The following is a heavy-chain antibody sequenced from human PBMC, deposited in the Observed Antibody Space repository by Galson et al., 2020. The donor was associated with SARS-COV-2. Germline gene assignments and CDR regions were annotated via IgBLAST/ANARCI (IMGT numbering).Heavy chain of an antibody. CDR3: ARGYYDILTGYYSGFDY. Sequence: SGPTLVKPTQTLTLTCTFSGFSLSTSGMRVSWIRQPPGKALEWLARIDWDDDKFYSTSLKTRLTISKDTSKNQVVLTMTNMDPVDTATYYCARGYYDILTGYYSGFDYWGQGTLVTVSS. CDR2: IDWDDDK. V-gene: IGHV2-70*04. CDR1: GFSLSTSGMR. J-gene: IGHJ4*02. D-gene: IGHD3-9*01.